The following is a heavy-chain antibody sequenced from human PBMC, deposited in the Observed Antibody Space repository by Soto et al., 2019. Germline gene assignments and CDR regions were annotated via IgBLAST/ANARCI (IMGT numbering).Heavy chain of an antibody. Sequence: SVKVSCKASGYSFTDYHIHWVRQAPGQGLEWLGRINPKSGGTSTAQKFQGWVTMTTDTSISTASMELTRLTSDDTAIYYCARCYSTECSKGRCSFFYNNDMDVWGQGTTVTVS. J-gene: IGHJ6*02. CDR3: ARCYSTECSKGRCSFFYNNDMDV. D-gene: IGHD2-21*01. CDR1: GYSFTDYH. CDR2: INPKSGGT. V-gene: IGHV1-2*04.